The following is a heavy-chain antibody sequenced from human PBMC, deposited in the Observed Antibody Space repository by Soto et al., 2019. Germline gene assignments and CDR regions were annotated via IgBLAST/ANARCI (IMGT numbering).Heavy chain of an antibody. CDR1: GFTFSSYS. J-gene: IGHJ4*02. D-gene: IGHD4-4*01. CDR3: AREGINNYNEYYFDS. V-gene: IGHV3-21*01. Sequence: LRLSCAASGFTFSSYSMNWVRQAPGKGLEWVSSISGSGNYTHYADFLRRRFTISRDNAKTSLYLQMNSLRAEDTAVYYCAREGINNYNEYYFDSWGQGTVVTVSS. CDR2: ISGSGNYT.